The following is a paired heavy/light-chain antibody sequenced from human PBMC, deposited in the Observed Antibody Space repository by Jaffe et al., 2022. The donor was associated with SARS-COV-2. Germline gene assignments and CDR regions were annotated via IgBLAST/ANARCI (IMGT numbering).Light chain of an antibody. CDR1: SSDVGSNNF. Sequence: QSALTQPPSASGSPGQSVTISCTGTSSDVGSNNFVSWYQQHPGKAPKLMIYEVNKRPSGVPDRFSGSKSGNTASLTVSGLQAEDEADYYCSSYAGSNSVVFGGGTRLTVL. CDR3: SSYAGSNSVV. V-gene: IGLV2-8*01. CDR2: EVN. J-gene: IGLJ2*01.
Heavy chain of an antibody. CDR2: ISGGGTRT. CDR1: GFTFKSYA. D-gene: IGHD1-26*01. Sequence: EVQLLESGGGLVQPGGSLRLSCAASGFTFKSYAMTWVRQAPGKGLEWVSGISGGGTRTQYADSVKGRFTISRDNSKNTQYLQMNSLRAEDTAVYYCAKYLKWESGAFDIWGQGTMVTVSS. V-gene: IGHV3-23*01. CDR3: AKYLKWESGAFDI. J-gene: IGHJ3*02.